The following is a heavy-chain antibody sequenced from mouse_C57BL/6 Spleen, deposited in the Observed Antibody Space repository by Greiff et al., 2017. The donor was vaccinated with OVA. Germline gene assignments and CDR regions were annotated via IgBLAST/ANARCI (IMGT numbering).Heavy chain of an antibody. CDR2: ISYDGSN. J-gene: IGHJ2*01. D-gene: IGHD2-3*01. Sequence: EVQVVESGPGLVKPSQSLSLTCSVTGYSITSGYYWNWIRQFPGNKLEWMGYISYDGSNNYNPSLKNRISITRDTSKNQFFLKLNSVTTEDTATYYCARDRAYDGYYYFDYWGQGTTLTVSS. CDR3: ARDRAYDGYYYFDY. CDR1: GYSITSGYY. V-gene: IGHV3-6*01.